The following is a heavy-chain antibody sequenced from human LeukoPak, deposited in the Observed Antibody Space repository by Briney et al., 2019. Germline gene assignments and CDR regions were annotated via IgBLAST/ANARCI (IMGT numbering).Heavy chain of an antibody. J-gene: IGHJ4*02. CDR2: INPNTGGT. CDR3: ARGGKSQWDPFDY. CDR1: GYTFTGYY. D-gene: IGHD1-26*01. Sequence: GASVKVSCKASGYTFTGYYIHWVRQAPGQGLEWMGRINPNTGGTDYAQKFQGRVTMTRDTSITTAYMELSRLTSDDTAVYFCARGGKSQWDPFDYWGQGTLVTVSS. V-gene: IGHV1-2*06.